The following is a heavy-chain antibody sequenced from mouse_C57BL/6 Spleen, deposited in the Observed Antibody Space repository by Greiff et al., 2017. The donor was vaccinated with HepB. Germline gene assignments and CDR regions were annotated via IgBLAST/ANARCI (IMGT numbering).Heavy chain of an antibody. Sequence: EVKVVESGGGLVKPGGSLKLSCAASGFTFSSYAMSWVRQTPEKRLEWVATISDGGSYTYYPDNVKGRFTISRDNAKNNLYLQMSHLKSEDTAMYYCARESQYSTFDYWGQGTTLTVSS. CDR2: ISDGGSYT. D-gene: IGHD2-5*01. CDR3: ARESQYSTFDY. CDR1: GFTFSSYA. J-gene: IGHJ2*01. V-gene: IGHV5-4*01.